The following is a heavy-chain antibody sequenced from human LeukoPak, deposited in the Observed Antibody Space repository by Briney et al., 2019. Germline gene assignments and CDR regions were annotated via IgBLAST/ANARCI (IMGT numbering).Heavy chain of an antibody. CDR3: ARHRSTYYDFWSGSLDAFDI. Sequence: SETLSLTCTVSGGSISSSSYYWGWIRQPPGKGLEWIGSIYYSGSTYYNPSLKSRVTISVDTSKNQLSLKLSSVTAADTAVYYCARHRSTYYDFWSGSLDAFDIWGQGTMVTVSS. CDR1: GGSISSSSYY. CDR2: IYYSGST. J-gene: IGHJ3*02. V-gene: IGHV4-39*01. D-gene: IGHD3-3*01.